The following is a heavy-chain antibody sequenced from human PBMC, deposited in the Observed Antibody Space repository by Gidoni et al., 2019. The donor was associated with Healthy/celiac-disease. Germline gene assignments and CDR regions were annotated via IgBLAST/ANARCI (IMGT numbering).Heavy chain of an antibody. J-gene: IGHJ4*02. D-gene: IGHD3-9*01. CDR3: ANSVLRYFDWLYYFDY. V-gene: IGHV3-23*04. Sequence: EVQLVESGGGLVQPGGSLRLSCAASGFTFSSYAMSWVRQAPGKGLEWVSAISGSGGSTYYADSVKGRFTISRDNSKNTLYLQMNSLRAEDTAVYYCANSVLRYFDWLYYFDYWGQGTLVTVSS. CDR2: ISGSGGST. CDR1: GFTFSSYA.